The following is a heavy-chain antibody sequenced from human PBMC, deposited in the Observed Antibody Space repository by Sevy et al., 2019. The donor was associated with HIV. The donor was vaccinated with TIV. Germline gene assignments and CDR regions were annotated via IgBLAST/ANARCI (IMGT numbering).Heavy chain of an antibody. J-gene: IGHJ6*02. CDR3: ARKYHDTSGYPRYSMDV. D-gene: IGHD3-22*01. CDR1: GFTFSTYA. CDR2: ISGGGGNT. V-gene: IGHV3-64*01. Sequence: GGSLRLSFAASGFTFSTYAMYWVRQAPGKGLEYVSAISGGGGNTYYGTSVKGRFTVSRDNAKNTLYLQMGSLRAEDMAVYFCARKYHDTSGYPRYSMDVWGQGTTVTVSS.